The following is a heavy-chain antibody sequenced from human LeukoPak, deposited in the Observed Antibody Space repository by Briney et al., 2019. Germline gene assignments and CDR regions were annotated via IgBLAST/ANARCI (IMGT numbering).Heavy chain of an antibody. D-gene: IGHD3-22*01. CDR1: GFTFSSYS. V-gene: IGHV3-21*01. CDR3: ARDGLPIYDSSGYYYS. CDR2: ISSSSSYI. Sequence: GGSLRLSCAASGFTFSSYSMNWVRQAPGKGLEWVSSISSSSSYIYYADSVKGRFTISRDNAKNSLYLQMNSLRAEDTAVYYCARDGLPIYDSSGYYYSWGQGTLVTVSS. J-gene: IGHJ4*02.